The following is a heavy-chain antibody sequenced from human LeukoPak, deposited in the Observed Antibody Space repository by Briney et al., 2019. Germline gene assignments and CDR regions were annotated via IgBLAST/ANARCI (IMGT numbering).Heavy chain of an antibody. CDR2: VYYSGST. V-gene: IGHV4-39*07. Sequence: SETLSLTCTVSGGSISSSSYNWGWIRQPPGKGLEWIGNVYYSGSTYYNPSLKSRVTISVDTSKNQFSLKLSSVTAADTAMYYCARDPFITIFGVVIRRDYWGQGTLVTVSS. CDR1: GGSISSSSYN. CDR3: ARDPFITIFGVVIRRDY. J-gene: IGHJ4*02. D-gene: IGHD3-3*01.